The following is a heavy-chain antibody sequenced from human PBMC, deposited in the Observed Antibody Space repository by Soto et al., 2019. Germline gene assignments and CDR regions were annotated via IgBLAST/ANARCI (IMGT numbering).Heavy chain of an antibody. V-gene: IGHV1-69*01. CDR1: GGTFNNYA. J-gene: IGHJ4*02. D-gene: IGHD5-12*01. Sequence: QVQLVQSGAEVKKPGSSVKVSCKASGGTFNNYAISWVRQAPGQGLEWMGGIIPIIGTSDYAHKFQGRLAISADEATGTTFSVLSSRRSEDTALYYGARGGVDVVAASAFDYWGQGTLVTVSS. CDR2: IIPIIGTS. CDR3: ARGGVDVVAASAFDY.